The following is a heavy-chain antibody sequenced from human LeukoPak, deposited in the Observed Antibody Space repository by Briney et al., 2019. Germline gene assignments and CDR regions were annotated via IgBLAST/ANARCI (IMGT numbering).Heavy chain of an antibody. D-gene: IGHD2/OR15-2a*01. CDR1: GFTFSNYS. J-gene: IGHJ4*02. CDR2: IYSGGST. CDR3: ARILWGYVLEGLDY. Sequence: GGSLRLSCEASGFTFSNYSMNWVRQAPGKGLEWVSVIYSGGSTYYADSVKGRFTISRDNSKSTLYIQMNSLRAEDTAVYYCARILWGYVLEGLDYWGQGTLVTVSS. V-gene: IGHV3-53*01.